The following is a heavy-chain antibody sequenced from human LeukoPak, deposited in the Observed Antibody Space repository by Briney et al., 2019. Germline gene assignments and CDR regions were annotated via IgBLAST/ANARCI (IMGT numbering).Heavy chain of an antibody. Sequence: ASVKVSCKATGYTFSSYGINWVRQAPGQGLEWMGWISGYNGNTEYAQKFQGRVTMTTDTSTGTAYMELRSLRSDDTAVYFCARERSDYYDTSGSSHWGQGTLVTVSS. V-gene: IGHV1-18*01. CDR3: ARERSDYYDTSGSSH. D-gene: IGHD3-22*01. J-gene: IGHJ4*02. CDR1: GYTFSSYG. CDR2: ISGYNGNT.